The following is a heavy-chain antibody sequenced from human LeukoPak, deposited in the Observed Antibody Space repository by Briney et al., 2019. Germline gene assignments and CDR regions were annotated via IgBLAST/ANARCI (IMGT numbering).Heavy chain of an antibody. V-gene: IGHV1-18*01. J-gene: IGHJ6*02. CDR3: ARDFHYGDYYGMDV. CDR2: INTHNANT. CDR1: GYTFTSYG. D-gene: IGHD4-17*01. Sequence: GASVKVSCKPSGYTFTSYGINWVRQAPGQGLEWMGWINTHNANTNYAQKLQGRVIMTTDTPTSTAYMELRSLRSDDTAVYYCARDFHYGDYYGMDVWGQGTTVTVSS.